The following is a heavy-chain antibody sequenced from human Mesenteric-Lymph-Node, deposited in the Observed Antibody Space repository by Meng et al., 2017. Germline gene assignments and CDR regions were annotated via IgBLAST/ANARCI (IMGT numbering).Heavy chain of an antibody. CDR3: ARRRSDRNWFDP. J-gene: IGHJ5*02. V-gene: IGHV4-28*01. CDR1: GGSLSSRNW. Sequence: QVQLEESGPGLEKPSGTLTLSCDASGGSLSSRNWRRWRRQPPGKGLEWIGYIYYSGSTSYNPSLKSRVTMSVDTSKNQFSLNLNSVTAVDTAVYYCARRRSDRNWFDPWGQGTLVTVSS. CDR2: IYYSGST. D-gene: IGHD3-3*01.